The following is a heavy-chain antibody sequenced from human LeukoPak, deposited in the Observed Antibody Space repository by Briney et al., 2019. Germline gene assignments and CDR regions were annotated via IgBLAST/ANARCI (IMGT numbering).Heavy chain of an antibody. V-gene: IGHV3-21*01. D-gene: IGHD1-26*01. J-gene: IGHJ4*02. CDR3: ASRGPGATRADY. CDR2: ISSSSSYI. CDR1: GFTFSSYS. Sequence: GGSLRLSCAASGFTFSSYSMNWVRQAPGKGLEWVSSISSSSSYIYYADSVKGRFTISRDNAKNSLYLQMNSLGAEDTAVYYCASRGPGATRADYWGQGTLVTVSS.